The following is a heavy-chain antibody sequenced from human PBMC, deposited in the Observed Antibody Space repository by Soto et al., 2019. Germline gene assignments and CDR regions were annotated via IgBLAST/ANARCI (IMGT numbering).Heavy chain of an antibody. V-gene: IGHV3-23*01. CDR2: ISGSGGST. CDR1: GFTFSSYA. Sequence: GGSLRLSCAASGFTFSSYAMSWVRQAPGKGLEWVSAISGSGGSTYYADSVKGRFTISRDNSKNTLYLQMNSLRAEDTAVYYCARKGDIVLMVYAIGWFDPWGQGTLVTSPQ. D-gene: IGHD2-8*01. J-gene: IGHJ5*02. CDR3: ARKGDIVLMVYAIGWFDP.